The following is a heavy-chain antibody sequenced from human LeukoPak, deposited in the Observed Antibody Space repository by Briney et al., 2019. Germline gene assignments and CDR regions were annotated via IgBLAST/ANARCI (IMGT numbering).Heavy chain of an antibody. CDR1: GFTFSSYS. CDR3: ARDLLMVYAIQSHSYYGMDV. J-gene: IGHJ6*02. Sequence: GGSLRLSCAASGFTFSSYSMNWVRQAPGKGLEWVSSISSSSSYIYYADSVKGRFTISRDNAKSSLYLQMNSLRAEDTAVYYCARDLLMVYAIQSHSYYGMDVWGQGTTVTVSS. CDR2: ISSSSSYI. D-gene: IGHD2-8*01. V-gene: IGHV3-21*01.